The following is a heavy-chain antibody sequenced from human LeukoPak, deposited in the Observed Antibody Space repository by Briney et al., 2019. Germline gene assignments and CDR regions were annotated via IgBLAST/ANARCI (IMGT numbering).Heavy chain of an antibody. Sequence: PGGSLRLSCAASGFTFRTSPMHWVRQAPGKGLEWVAVISYDGSNKYYADSVKGRFTISRDNSKNTLYLQMNSLRAEDTAVYYCAKEGGSGPWYYGMDVWGQGTTVTVSS. CDR3: AKEGGSGPWYYGMDV. CDR2: ISYDGSNK. V-gene: IGHV3-30*04. D-gene: IGHD3-10*01. CDR1: GFTFRTSP. J-gene: IGHJ6*02.